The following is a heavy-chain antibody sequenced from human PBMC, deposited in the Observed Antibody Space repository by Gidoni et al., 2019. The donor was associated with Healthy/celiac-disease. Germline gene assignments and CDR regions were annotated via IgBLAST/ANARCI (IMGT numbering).Heavy chain of an antibody. CDR3: ASGIWSGYYKYYYYYGMDV. V-gene: IGHV4-39*01. CDR2: IYFSGST. Sequence: QLQLQESVPGLVKPSETLSPTCTVSGGSISSSSYYWGWIRQPPGKGLEGSGGIYFSGSTYYNPSLTSLVTMSVDASKNQFSLKLGSVTAADTAVYYCASGIWSGYYKYYYYYGMDVWGQGTTVTVSS. D-gene: IGHD3-3*01. J-gene: IGHJ6*02. CDR1: GGSISSSSYY.